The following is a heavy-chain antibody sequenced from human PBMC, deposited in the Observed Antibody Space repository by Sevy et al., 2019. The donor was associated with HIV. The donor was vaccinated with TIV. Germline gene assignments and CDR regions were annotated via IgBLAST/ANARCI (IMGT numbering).Heavy chain of an antibody. CDR2: TRNKADGYTT. CDR1: GFTFSDHY. Sequence: GGSLRLSCVASGFTFSDHYMEWVRQAPGKGLEWVGRTRNKADGYTTEYAASVKGRFTISRDDSKNSLYVQMNSLKTEDTAVYYWVTHAGIAAAGRVFDYWGQGTLVTVSS. D-gene: IGHD6-13*01. V-gene: IGHV3-72*01. J-gene: IGHJ4*02. CDR3: VTHAGIAAAGRVFDY.